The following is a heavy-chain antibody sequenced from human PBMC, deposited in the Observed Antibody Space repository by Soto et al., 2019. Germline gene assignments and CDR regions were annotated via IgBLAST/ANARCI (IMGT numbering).Heavy chain of an antibody. CDR3: ARDPPYSSSWYALSTWFDP. CDR2: ISAYNGNT. CDR1: GYTFTSYG. V-gene: IGHV1-18*01. J-gene: IGHJ5*02. Sequence: ASVKVSCKASGYTFTSYGISCVRQAPGQGLEWMGWISAYNGNTNYAQKLQGRVTMTTDTSTSTAYMELRSLRSDDTAVYYCARDPPYSSSWYALSTWFDPWGQGTLVTVSS. D-gene: IGHD6-13*01.